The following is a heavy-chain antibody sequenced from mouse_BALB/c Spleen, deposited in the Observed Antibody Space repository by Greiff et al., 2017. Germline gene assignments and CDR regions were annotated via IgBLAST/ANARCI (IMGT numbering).Heavy chain of an antibody. V-gene: IGHV3-8*02. CDR2: ISYSGST. D-gene: IGHD1-1*01. J-gene: IGHJ3*01. Sequence: DVHLVESGPSLVKPSQTLSLTCSVTGDSITSGYWNWIRKFPGNKLEYMGYISYSGSTYYNPSLKSRISITRDTSKNQYYLQLNSVTTEDTATYYCARDSYYGSSSFAYWGQGTLVTVSA. CDR1: GDSITSGY. CDR3: ARDSYYGSSSFAY.